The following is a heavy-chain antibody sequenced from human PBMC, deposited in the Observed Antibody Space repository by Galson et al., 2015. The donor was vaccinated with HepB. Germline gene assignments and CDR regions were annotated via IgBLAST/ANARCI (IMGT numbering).Heavy chain of an antibody. D-gene: IGHD4-17*01. CDR1: GFSFSRYG. J-gene: IGHJ4*02. CDR3: AKEGYIYGKGGPDN. Sequence: SLRLSCAGSGFSFSRYGIHWVYQAPGKGLEWVAFISYDGKQKYFADSLKGRFTVSRDNSKNTIYLQLNSLRPDDTAVYRCAKEGYIYGKGGPDNWGQGTLVTVSS. CDR2: ISYDGKQK. V-gene: IGHV3-30*18.